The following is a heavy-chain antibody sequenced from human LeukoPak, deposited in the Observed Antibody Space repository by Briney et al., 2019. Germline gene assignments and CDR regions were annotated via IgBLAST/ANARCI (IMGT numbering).Heavy chain of an antibody. CDR2: ISSNGGST. J-gene: IGHJ4*02. Sequence: GGSLRLSCSACVLTFKSYAMLWFRQAPGKGLEYGSAISSNGGSTYYADSVKGRFTISRDNYKNTLYLQMSSLRAEDTAVYYCVKRAPGWGQGTLVTVSS. CDR3: VKRAPG. V-gene: IGHV3-64D*06. CDR1: VLTFKSYA.